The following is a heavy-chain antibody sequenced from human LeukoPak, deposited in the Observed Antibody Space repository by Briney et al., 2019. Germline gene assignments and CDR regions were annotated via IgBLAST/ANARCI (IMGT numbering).Heavy chain of an antibody. CDR3: ARGRFLEWLLVFDY. CDR2: IIPIFGTA. CDR1: GGTFSSYA. V-gene: IGHV1-69*05. D-gene: IGHD3-3*01. Sequence: GASVKVSXKASGGTFSSYAISWVRQAPGQGLEWMGRIIPIFGTANYAQKFQGRVTITTDESTSTAYMELSSLRSEDTAVYYCARGRFLEWLLVFDYWGQGTLVTVSS. J-gene: IGHJ4*02.